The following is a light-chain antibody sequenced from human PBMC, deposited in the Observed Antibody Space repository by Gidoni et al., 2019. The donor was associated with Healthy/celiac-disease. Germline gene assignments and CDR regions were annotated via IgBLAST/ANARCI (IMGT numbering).Light chain of an antibody. V-gene: IGKV3-11*01. CDR2: DAS. J-gene: IGKJ3*01. Sequence: EIVLTQSPATLSLSPGERATLSCRASQSVSSYLAWYQQKPGQAPRPLIYDASNRATGIPARFSGSGSGTDFTLTISSLEPEDFAVYYCQQRSNWPRTFGPWTKVDIK. CDR1: QSVSSY. CDR3: QQRSNWPRT.